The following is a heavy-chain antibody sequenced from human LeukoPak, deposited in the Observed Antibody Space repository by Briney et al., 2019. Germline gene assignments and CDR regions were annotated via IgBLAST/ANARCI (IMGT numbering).Heavy chain of an antibody. J-gene: IGHJ3*02. CDR1: GGTFSSYA. CDR2: IIPIFGTA. Sequence: ASVKVSSKASGGTFSSYAISWVRQAPGQGLGWMGGIIPIFGTANYAQKFQGRVTITADKSTSTAYMELSSLRSEDTAVYYCTSAEGYCSGGSCSRGAFDIWGQGTMVTVSS. V-gene: IGHV1-69*06. CDR3: TSAEGYCSGGSCSRGAFDI. D-gene: IGHD2-15*01.